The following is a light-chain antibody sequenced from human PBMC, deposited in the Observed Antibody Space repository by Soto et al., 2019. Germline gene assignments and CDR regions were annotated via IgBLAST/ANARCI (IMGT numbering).Light chain of an antibody. J-gene: IGKJ4*01. V-gene: IGKV1-12*01. Sequence: DIQMTQSPSSVSASVGDRVTITCRASQGISSWLAWYQQKPGKAPNLLIYAASSLQSGVPSRFRSSVSGTDCHLTLCSLQPEDFATYYCQQANSCPLTFGGGTKVEIK. CDR1: QGISSW. CDR3: QQANSCPLT. CDR2: AAS.